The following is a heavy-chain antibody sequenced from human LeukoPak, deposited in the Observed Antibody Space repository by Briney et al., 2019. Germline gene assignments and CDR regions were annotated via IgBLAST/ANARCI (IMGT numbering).Heavy chain of an antibody. CDR2: IYTSGST. CDR3: ARVALEIDAFDI. D-gene: IGHD1-1*01. Sequence: SETLSLTCTISGGSISSGSYYWSWIRQPAGKGLEWIGRIYTSGSTNYSPSLKSRVTISVDTSKNQFSLKLSSVTAADTAVYYCARVALEIDAFDIWGQGTMVTVSS. CDR1: GGSISSGSYY. V-gene: IGHV4-61*02. J-gene: IGHJ3*02.